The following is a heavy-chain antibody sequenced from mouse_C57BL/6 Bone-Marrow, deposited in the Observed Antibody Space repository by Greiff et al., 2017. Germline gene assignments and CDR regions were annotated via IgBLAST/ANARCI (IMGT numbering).Heavy chain of an antibody. V-gene: IGHV1-64*01. D-gene: IGHD4-1*01. CDR3: AREEILTGTSHYYAMDY. CDR2: IHPNSGST. Sequence: QQPGAELVKPGASVKLSCKASGYTFTSYWMHWVKQRPGQGLEWIGMIHPNSGSTNYNEKFKSKATLTVDKSSSTAYMQLSSLTSEDSAVYYCAREEILTGTSHYYAMDYWGQGTSVTVSS. CDR1: GYTFTSYW. J-gene: IGHJ4*01.